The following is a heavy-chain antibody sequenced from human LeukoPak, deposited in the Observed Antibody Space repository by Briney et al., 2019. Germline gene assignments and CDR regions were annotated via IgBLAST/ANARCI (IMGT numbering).Heavy chain of an antibody. CDR3: AKPPTVVSLVRYWYFDL. D-gene: IGHD4-23*01. J-gene: IGHJ2*01. CDR2: TSGSGGST. Sequence: PGGSLGLSCAASGFTFSSYAMSWGRPAPGKGLEWGSATSGSGGSTYYADSVKGRFTISRDNSKNTLYLQMNSLRAEDTAVYYCAKPPTVVSLVRYWYFDLWGRGTLVTVSS. V-gene: IGHV3-23*01. CDR1: GFTFSSYA.